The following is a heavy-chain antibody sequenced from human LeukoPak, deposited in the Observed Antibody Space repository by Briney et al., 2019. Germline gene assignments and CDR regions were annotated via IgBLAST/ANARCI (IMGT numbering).Heavy chain of an antibody. Sequence: GGSLRLSCAAAGVTFSNYGMHWVRQAPGEGLEGGAFIRYDGSNKYYADSVKGRFTISRDNSKNPLYLQMNSLRAEDTAVYYCARGPDSSGWRTFDYWGQGTLVTVSS. J-gene: IGHJ4*02. CDR2: IRYDGSNK. D-gene: IGHD6-19*01. V-gene: IGHV3-30*02. CDR3: ARGPDSSGWRTFDY. CDR1: GVTFSNYG.